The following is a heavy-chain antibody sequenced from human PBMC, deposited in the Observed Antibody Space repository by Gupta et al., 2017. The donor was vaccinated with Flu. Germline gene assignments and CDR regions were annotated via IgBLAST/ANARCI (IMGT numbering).Heavy chain of an antibody. V-gene: IGHV4-61*02. CDR1: GSSIGSGTYY. Sequence: QVQLQESGPGLVKPSQTLSLTCAVSGSSIGSGTYYWSWIRQPAGEGLEWIGRIYNTGSTDYNPSLKSLATISVDTSKNQFSLKLTSVIAADTAVYYCARVWVAFGTWGYFDYWGQGALVTVSS. J-gene: IGHJ4*02. CDR2: IYNTGST. D-gene: IGHD3-16*01. CDR3: ARVWVAFGTWGYFDY.